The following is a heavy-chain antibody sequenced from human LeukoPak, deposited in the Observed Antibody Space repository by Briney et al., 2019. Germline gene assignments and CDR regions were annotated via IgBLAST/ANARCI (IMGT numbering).Heavy chain of an antibody. CDR3: ARGGCSGGSCYSDFDY. Sequence: PSETLSLTCAVSGGSISSSNWWSWVRQPPGKGLEWIGEIYHSGSTNYNPSLKRRVTISVDKSKNQFSLKLSSVTAADTAVYYCARGGCSGGSCYSDFDYWGQGTLVTVSS. J-gene: IGHJ4*02. V-gene: IGHV4-4*02. CDR1: GGSISSSNW. D-gene: IGHD2-15*01. CDR2: IYHSGST.